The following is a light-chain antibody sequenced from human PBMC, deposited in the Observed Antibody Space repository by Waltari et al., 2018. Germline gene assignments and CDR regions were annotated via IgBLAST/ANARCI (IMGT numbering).Light chain of an antibody. CDR2: DAS. CDR3: QQYNNWPPLT. CDR1: QSISRH. V-gene: IGKV3D-15*01. J-gene: IGKJ4*01. Sequence: CRASQSISRHVAWYHQKSGQAPRLLMFDASARATVIPARFSGSGSGTEFTLTIRSLQSEDVGGYYCQQYNNWPPLTFGGGTKVEIK.